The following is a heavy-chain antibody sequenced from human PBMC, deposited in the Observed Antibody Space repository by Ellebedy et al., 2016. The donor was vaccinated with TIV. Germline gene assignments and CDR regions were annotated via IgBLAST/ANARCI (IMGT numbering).Heavy chain of an antibody. CDR3: ARDFRGVDEPFDI. Sequence: SETLSLTCTVSGGSVKSYYWSWVRQPPGKGLEWIGYVYHSGDTKYNPYLKSRVSMSLDMSKNHFSLRLTSVTATDTAVYYCARDFRGVDEPFDIWGQGTMVTVSS. CDR2: VYHSGDT. CDR1: GGSVKSYY. V-gene: IGHV4-59*02. J-gene: IGHJ3*02. D-gene: IGHD3-10*01.